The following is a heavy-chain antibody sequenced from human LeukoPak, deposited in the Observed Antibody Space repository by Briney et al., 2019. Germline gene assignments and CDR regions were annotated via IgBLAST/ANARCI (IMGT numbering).Heavy chain of an antibody. CDR2: ISSSGNHI. J-gene: IGHJ6*02. CDR1: GLPFSTFW. V-gene: IGHV3-21*01. D-gene: IGHD1-26*01. CDR3: ARAREGIVITSAYYHYGMDV. Sequence: GGSLRLSCAASGLPFSTFWMNWVRQAPGQGLQWVSTISSSGNHIYYADSLKGQFTISRDNAKNSVYLQMNSLRAEDTALYYCARAREGIVITSAYYHYGMDVWGQGTTVTVSS.